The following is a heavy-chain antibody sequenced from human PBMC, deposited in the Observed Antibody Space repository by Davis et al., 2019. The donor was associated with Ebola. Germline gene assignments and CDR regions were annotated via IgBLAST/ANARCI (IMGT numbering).Heavy chain of an antibody. D-gene: IGHD5-24*01. CDR2: ISYSGGST. Sequence: GESLKISCAASGFTFSSYAMSWVRQAPGKGLEWVSAISYSGGSTFQADSVKGRFTISRDNSKNTLYLQMNSLRAEDTAVYYCAKDLGDYVGWLQPGYYYYGMDVWGQGTTVTVSS. CDR3: AKDLGDYVGWLQPGYYYYGMDV. CDR1: GFTFSSYA. J-gene: IGHJ6*02. V-gene: IGHV3-23*01.